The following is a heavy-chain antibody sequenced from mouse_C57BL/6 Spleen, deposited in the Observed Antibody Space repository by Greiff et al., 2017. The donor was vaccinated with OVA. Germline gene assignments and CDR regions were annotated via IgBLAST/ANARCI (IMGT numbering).Heavy chain of an antibody. CDR2: INPNNGGT. CDR3: ARGRLRGYYYAMDY. J-gene: IGHJ4*01. CDR1: GYTFTDYN. Sequence: VQLQQSGPELVKPGASVKIPCKASGYTFTDYNMDWVKQSHGKSLEWIGDINPNNGGTIYNQKFKGKATLTVDKSSSTAYMELRSLTSEDTAVYYCARGRLRGYYYAMDYWGQGTSVTVSS. V-gene: IGHV1-18*01. D-gene: IGHD2-2*01.